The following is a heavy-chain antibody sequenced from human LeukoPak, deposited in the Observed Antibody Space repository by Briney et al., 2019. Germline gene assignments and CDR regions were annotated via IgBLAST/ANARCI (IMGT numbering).Heavy chain of an antibody. CDR1: GGSISSSSYY. D-gene: IGHD3-22*01. CDR2: IYYSGST. CDR3: VISSSFYTYDY. V-gene: IGHV4-39*07. Sequence: PSETLSLTCTVSGGSISSSSYYWGWIRQPPGKGLEWIGSIYYSGSTNYNPSLKSRVTMSVDTSKNQFSLKLSSVTAADTAVYYCVISSSFYTYDYWGQGTLVTVSS. J-gene: IGHJ4*02.